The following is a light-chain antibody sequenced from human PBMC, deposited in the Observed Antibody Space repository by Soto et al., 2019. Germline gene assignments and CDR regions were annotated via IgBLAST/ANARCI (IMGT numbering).Light chain of an antibody. V-gene: IGKV1-12*01. Sequence: DIQMTQSPSSLFASVGETVTMTCRASQGIAGWLSWYQQKPGKAPKLLIFATSNLQGGVPSRFSVSGPGTDFTLSICSLQPEDFATYYCQHNGVFGPGTQVDIK. CDR3: QHNGV. J-gene: IGKJ3*01. CDR1: QGIAGW. CDR2: ATS.